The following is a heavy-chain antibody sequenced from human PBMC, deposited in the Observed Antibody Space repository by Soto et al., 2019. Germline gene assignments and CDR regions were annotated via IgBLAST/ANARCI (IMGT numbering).Heavy chain of an antibody. V-gene: IGHV3-23*01. CDR3: TTDSYITIVIIRFDY. D-gene: IGHD3-16*02. Sequence: GGSLRLSCAASGFTFSSYAMSWVRQAPGKGLEWVSVISGNGGTIYYADSVKGRFTISRDSSKNTLYLQMNSLKTEDTAVYYCTTDSYITIVIIRFDYWGHGTLVTVSS. J-gene: IGHJ4*01. CDR2: ISGNGGTI. CDR1: GFTFSSYA.